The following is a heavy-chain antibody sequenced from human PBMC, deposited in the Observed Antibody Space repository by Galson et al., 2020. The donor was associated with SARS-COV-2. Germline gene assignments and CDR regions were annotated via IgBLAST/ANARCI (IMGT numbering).Heavy chain of an antibody. CDR2: IYYSGTA. J-gene: IGHJ5*01. CDR3: ARRGVDS. Sequence: SETLSLTCAVSGDSISPYFWNWIRQAPGKRLEWIGYIYYSGTANYNPSLKSRVTLSVDTSKNEVYLQLRSVTAADTAVYYCARRGVDSWGQGTLVTVSS. CDR1: GDSISPYF. V-gene: IGHV4-59*08.